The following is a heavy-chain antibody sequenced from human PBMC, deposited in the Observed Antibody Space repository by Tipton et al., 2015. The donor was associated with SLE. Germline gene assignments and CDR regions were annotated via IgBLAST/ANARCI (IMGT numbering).Heavy chain of an antibody. Sequence: LRLSCTVSGGSISSSNYYWGWIRQSPGKGLEWIGNVFYSGNTYYNPSLRSRVVISVDTSKNQFSLKLNSVTAADTAVYYCARRSDDYSNWFDPWGQGTQVTVSP. CDR1: GGSISSSNYY. CDR3: ARRSDDYSNWFDP. CDR2: VFYSGNT. J-gene: IGHJ5*02. V-gene: IGHV4-39*07. D-gene: IGHD4-11*01.